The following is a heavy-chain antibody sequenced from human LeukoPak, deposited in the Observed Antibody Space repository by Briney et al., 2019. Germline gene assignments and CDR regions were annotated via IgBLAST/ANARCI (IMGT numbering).Heavy chain of an antibody. D-gene: IGHD3-10*01. J-gene: IGHJ4*02. Sequence: GGSLRLSCAASGFSLSGYWMHWVRQAPGKGLVWVSRISPEGSGTTYADSVKGRFTISRDNAKNTVYLQMNSLRAEDTAVYYCARVRGVDFEYWGQGTLVTVSS. CDR2: ISPEGSGT. CDR1: GFSLSGYW. CDR3: ARVRGVDFEY. V-gene: IGHV3-74*01.